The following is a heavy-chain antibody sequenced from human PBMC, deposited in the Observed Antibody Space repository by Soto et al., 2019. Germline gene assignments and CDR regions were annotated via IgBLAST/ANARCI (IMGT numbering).Heavy chain of an antibody. CDR2: MNGSSST. J-gene: IGHJ4*02. CDR1: GLTFSNYA. V-gene: IGHV3-23*01. D-gene: IGHD1-7*01. CDR3: AKNQERELPRVIDF. Sequence: GGSLRLSCATSGLTFSNYAMSWVRQAPGGGLEWVSSMNGSSSTYYADSVRGRFTISRDRSKNTLYLQMSSLRAEDTALYYCAKNQERELPRVIDFWGQGTLVTVSS.